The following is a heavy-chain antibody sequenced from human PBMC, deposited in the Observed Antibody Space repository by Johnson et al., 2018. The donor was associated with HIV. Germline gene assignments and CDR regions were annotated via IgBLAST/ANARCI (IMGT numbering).Heavy chain of an antibody. Sequence: QVQLVESGGGVVQPGRSLRLSCVASGFTFSRYAVHWFRQAPGKGLAWVAIITHDGSKKYSADSVQGRFTISRDDSKKTLYLQMSSLRPEDTALYYCARDDIQILGGYSSNWPENSFDVWGQGTMVTVSS. J-gene: IGHJ3*01. CDR3: ARDDIQILGGYSSNWPENSFDV. V-gene: IGHV3-30*04. D-gene: IGHD6-13*01. CDR2: ITHDGSKK. CDR1: GFTFSRYA.